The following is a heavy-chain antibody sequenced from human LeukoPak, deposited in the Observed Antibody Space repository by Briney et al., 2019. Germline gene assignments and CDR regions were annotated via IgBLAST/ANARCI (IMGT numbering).Heavy chain of an antibody. CDR2: VSACNGKT. Sequence: ASVKVSCKASGYTFTSYGISWVRQAPGQGVEWMGWVSACNGKTNYAQKLQGRVTMTTDTSTSTAYMELRSLRSDDTAVYYCARGRDSSGYYYLRYYYYYYMDVWGKGTTVTVSS. J-gene: IGHJ6*03. CDR1: GYTFTSYG. V-gene: IGHV1-18*01. CDR3: ARGRDSSGYYYLRYYYYYYMDV. D-gene: IGHD3-22*01.